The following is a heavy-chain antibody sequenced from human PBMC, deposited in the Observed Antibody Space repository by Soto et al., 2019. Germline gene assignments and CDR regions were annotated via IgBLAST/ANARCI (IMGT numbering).Heavy chain of an antibody. Sequence: PSEPLSLTCTVSGGSVSSGDYYWSWILHPAVKGLHLIGYIYYSVSTYYNPSLKSRVTISVDTSKNQFSLKLSSVTAADTAVYYCARDIVVVPAAIPDYYYGMDVWGQGTTVTVSS. CDR3: ARDIVVVPAAIPDYYYGMDV. CDR2: IYYSVST. D-gene: IGHD2-2*02. V-gene: IGHV4-30-4*01. CDR1: GGSVSSGDYY. J-gene: IGHJ6*02.